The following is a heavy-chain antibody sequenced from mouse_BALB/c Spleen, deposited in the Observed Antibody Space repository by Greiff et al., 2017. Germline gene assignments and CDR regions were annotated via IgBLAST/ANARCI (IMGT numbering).Heavy chain of an antibody. CDR2: ISYSGST. V-gene: IGHV3-2*02. Sequence: EVQRVESGPGLVKPSQSLSLTCTVTGYSITSDYAWNWIRQFPGNKLECMGYISYSGSTSYNPSLKSRISITRDTSKNQFFLQLNSVTTEDTATYYCAREEYGSWKFAYWGQGTLVTVSA. CDR1: GYSITSDYA. CDR3: AREEYGSWKFAY. D-gene: IGHD2-10*02. J-gene: IGHJ3*01.